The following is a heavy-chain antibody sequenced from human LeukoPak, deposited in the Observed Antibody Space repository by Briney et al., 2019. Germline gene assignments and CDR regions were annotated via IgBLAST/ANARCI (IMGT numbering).Heavy chain of an antibody. CDR1: GGSISSSSYY. J-gene: IGHJ5*02. V-gene: IGHV4-39*01. Sequence: SETLSLTCTVSGGSISSSSYYWGWIRQPPGKGLEWIGSIYYSGSTYYNPSLKSRVTISVDTSKNQFSLKLSSVAAADTAVYYCARTVVVPAASYMYWFDPWGQGTLVTVSS. CDR3: ARTVVVPAASYMYWFDP. D-gene: IGHD2-2*01. CDR2: IYYSGST.